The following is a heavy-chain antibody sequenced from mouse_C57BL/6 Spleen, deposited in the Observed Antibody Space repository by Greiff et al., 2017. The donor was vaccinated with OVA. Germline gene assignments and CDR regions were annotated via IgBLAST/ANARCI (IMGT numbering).Heavy chain of an antibody. J-gene: IGHJ3*01. CDR1: GYTFTSYW. Sequence: QVQLQQPGAELVRPGSSVKLSCKASGYTFTSYWMHWVKQRPIQGLEWIGNIDPSDSETHYNQKFKDKATLTVDKSSSTAYMQLSSLTSEDSAVYDCARDGTAQATGFAYWGQGTLVTVSA. V-gene: IGHV1-52*01. D-gene: IGHD3-2*02. CDR2: IDPSDSET. CDR3: ARDGTAQATGFAY.